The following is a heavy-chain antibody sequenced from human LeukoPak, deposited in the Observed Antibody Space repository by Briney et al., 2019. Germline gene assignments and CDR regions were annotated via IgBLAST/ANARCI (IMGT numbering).Heavy chain of an antibody. CDR1: GFTFSSYA. J-gene: IGHJ4*02. CDR3: AKERSEVVVAATNY. CDR2: ITGGGDTT. V-gene: IGHV3-23*01. D-gene: IGHD2-15*01. Sequence: PGGSLRPSCAASGFTFSSYAMTWVRQAPGKGLEWVSSITGGGDTTYYADSVRGRFTISRDNSKNTLSLQMNSLRAEDTAVYYCAKERSEVVVAATNYWGQGTLVTVSS.